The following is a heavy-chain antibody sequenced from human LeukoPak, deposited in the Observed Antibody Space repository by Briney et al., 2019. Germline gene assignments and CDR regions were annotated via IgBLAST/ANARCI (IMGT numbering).Heavy chain of an antibody. CDR2: IRYDGSNK. V-gene: IGHV3-30*02. D-gene: IGHD3-22*01. CDR3: AKAEPYYYDSSGYEFDY. J-gene: IGHJ4*02. Sequence: PGGSLRLSCAASGFTFSSYGMHWVRQAPGKGLEWVAFIRYDGSNKYYADSVKGRFTISRGNSKNTLYLQMNSLRAEDTAVYYCAKAEPYYYDSSGYEFDYWGQGTLVTVSS. CDR1: GFTFSSYG.